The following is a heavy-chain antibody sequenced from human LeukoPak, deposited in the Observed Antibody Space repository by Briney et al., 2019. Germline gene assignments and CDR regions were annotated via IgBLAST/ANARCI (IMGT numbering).Heavy chain of an antibody. J-gene: IGHJ4*02. CDR1: GGSISTYY. CDR3: ARVSGGYDDY. Sequence: SETLSLTCAVYGGSISTYYWSWIRQPPGKGLEWIGYIYYSGSTNYNPSLRSRVTISVDTSKNQFSLKVNFVTAADTAVYYCARVSGGYDDYWGQGALVTVSS. D-gene: IGHD5-12*01. CDR2: IYYSGST. V-gene: IGHV4-59*01.